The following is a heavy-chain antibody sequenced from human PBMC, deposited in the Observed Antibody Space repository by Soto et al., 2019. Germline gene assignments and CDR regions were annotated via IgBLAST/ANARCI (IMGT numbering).Heavy chain of an antibody. D-gene: IGHD3-10*01. CDR1: GFTFGSYW. CDR2: INPGGRQK. J-gene: IGHJ3*02. Sequence: PGGSLRLSCAASGFTFGSYWMSWVRQAPGKGLEWVANINPGGRQKNYVDSVKGRFSISRDDAEKSHHLQMNSLRVEDTAVYYCAKYGSGNYGAYALDIWGQGTMVTV. V-gene: IGHV3-7*01. CDR3: AKYGSGNYGAYALDI.